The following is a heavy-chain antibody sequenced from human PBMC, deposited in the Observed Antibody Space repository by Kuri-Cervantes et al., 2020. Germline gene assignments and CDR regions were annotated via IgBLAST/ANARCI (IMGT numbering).Heavy chain of an antibody. V-gene: IGHV3-53*01. Sequence: GESLKISCAASGFTFSNYWMSWVRQAPGKGLEWVSVIYSGGSTYYADSVKGRFTISRDNSKNTLYLQMNSLRAEDTAVYYCAKDSSGWYPYYFDYWGQGTLVTVSS. CDR1: GFTFSNYW. D-gene: IGHD6-19*01. CDR2: IYSGGST. CDR3: AKDSSGWYPYYFDY. J-gene: IGHJ4*02.